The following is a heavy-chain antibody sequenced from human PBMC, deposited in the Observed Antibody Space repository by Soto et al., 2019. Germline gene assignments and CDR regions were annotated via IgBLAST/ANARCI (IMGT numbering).Heavy chain of an antibody. CDR2: IIPIFGTA. V-gene: IGHV1-69*06. CDR3: ARLYKFILTGYYDAFDI. Sequence: VASVKVSCKASGGTFSSYAISWVRQAPGQGLEWMGGIIPIFGTANYAQKFQGRVTITADKSTSTAYMELSSLRSEDTAVYYCARLYKFILTGYYDAFDIWGQGTMVTVSS. CDR1: GGTFSSYA. J-gene: IGHJ3*02. D-gene: IGHD3-9*01.